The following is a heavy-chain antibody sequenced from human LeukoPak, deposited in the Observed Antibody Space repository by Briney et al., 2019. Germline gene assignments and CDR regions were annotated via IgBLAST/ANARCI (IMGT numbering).Heavy chain of an antibody. V-gene: IGHV3-48*04. CDR3: AELGITMIGGV. CDR2: ISSSGSTI. J-gene: IGHJ6*04. Sequence: PGGSLRLSCAASGFTFGSYSMNWVRQAPGKGLEWVSYISSSGSTIYYADSVKGRFTISRDNAKNSLYLQMNSLRAEDTAVYYCAELGITMIGGVWGKGTPVTISS. D-gene: IGHD3-10*02. CDR1: GFTFGSYS.